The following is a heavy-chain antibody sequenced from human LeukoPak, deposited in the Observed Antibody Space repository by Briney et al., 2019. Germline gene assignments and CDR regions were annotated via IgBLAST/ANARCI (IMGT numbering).Heavy chain of an antibody. J-gene: IGHJ4*02. Sequence: GGSLRLSCAASGFTFTSYGMHWVRQAPGKGLEWVAMIWYDGSHKKYADSVEGRFSISRDTSKNTLYLQMNSPRADDTAVYYCARGVPIPATHPIDYWGQGSLVTVSS. CDR3: ARGVPIPATHPIDY. D-gene: IGHD3-10*01. CDR2: IWYDGSHK. V-gene: IGHV3-33*03. CDR1: GFTFTSYG.